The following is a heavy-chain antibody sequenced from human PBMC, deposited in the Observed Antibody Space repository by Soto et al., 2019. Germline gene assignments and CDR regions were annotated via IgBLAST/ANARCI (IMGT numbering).Heavy chain of an antibody. V-gene: IGHV3-23*01. CDR3: AKVRPLRDCTRTSCLGAFDI. J-gene: IGHJ3*02. D-gene: IGHD2-2*01. CDR1: GFTFSSYA. CDR2: ICARGDTT. Sequence: EVQLLESGGGLVQPGGSLILSCAASGFTFSSYAMSWVRQAPGKWLECGSAICARGDTTYYADSVKGRFTISRDNSKSTMYVQMNSLRAEDTAVYYCAKVRPLRDCTRTSCLGAFDIWGQGTMVTVSS.